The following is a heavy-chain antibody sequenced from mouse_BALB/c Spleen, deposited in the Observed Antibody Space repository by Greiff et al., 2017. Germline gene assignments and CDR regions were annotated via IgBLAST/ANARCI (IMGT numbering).Heavy chain of an antibody. D-gene: IGHD3-3*01. CDR2: ISSGGSYT. V-gene: IGHV5-6-4*01. CDR1: GFTFSSYT. Sequence: EVKVEESGGGLVKPGGSLKLSCAASGFTFSSYTMSWVRQTPEKRLEWVATISSGGSYTYYPDSVKGRFTISRDNAKNTLYLQMSSLKSEDTAMYYCTRTAGTPWYFDVWGAGTTVTVSS. J-gene: IGHJ1*01. CDR3: TRTAGTPWYFDV.